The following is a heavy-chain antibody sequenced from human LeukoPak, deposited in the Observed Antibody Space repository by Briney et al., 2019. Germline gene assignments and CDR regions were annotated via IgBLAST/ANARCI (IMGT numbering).Heavy chain of an antibody. CDR1: GGSISNCY. CDR3: ARTTEAHSWRTRYYDYYMDV. D-gene: IGHD6-13*01. V-gene: IGHV4-59*01. Sequence: SETLSLTCTVSGGSISNCYWNWIRQPPGKGLEWIGYIYYSGSTNYNPSLKSRVTISVDTSKNQFSLKLSSVTAADTAVYYCARTTEAHSWRTRYYDYYMDVWGKGTTVTVSS. J-gene: IGHJ6*03. CDR2: IYYSGST.